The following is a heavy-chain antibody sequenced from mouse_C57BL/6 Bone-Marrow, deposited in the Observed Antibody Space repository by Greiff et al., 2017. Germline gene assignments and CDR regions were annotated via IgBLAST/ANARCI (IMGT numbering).Heavy chain of an antibody. CDR3: ARLDYYGSCFDY. D-gene: IGHD1-1*01. J-gene: IGHJ2*01. V-gene: IGHV1-52*01. CDR1: GYTFTSYW. CDR2: IDPSDSET. Sequence: QVQLQQPGAELVRPGSSVKLSCKASGYTFTSYWMHWVKQRPIQGLEWIGNIDPSDSETHYNQKFKDKATLTVDKSSSTAYMQLSSLTSADSAVYYCARLDYYGSCFDYWGEGTTLTVSS.